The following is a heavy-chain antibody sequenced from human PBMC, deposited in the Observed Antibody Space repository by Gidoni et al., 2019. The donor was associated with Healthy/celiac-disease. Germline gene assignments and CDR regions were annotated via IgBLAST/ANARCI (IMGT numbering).Heavy chain of an antibody. CDR3: ARGYTIFGVVIPDYYYYGMDV. D-gene: IGHD3-3*01. Sequence: QVQLVQSGAEVKKPGSSVKVSCKASGGTFSSYALSWGRKATGQGLEWMGGIIPSFGTANYAQKFQGRVTITADESTSTAYMELSSLRSEDTAVYYCARGYTIFGVVIPDYYYYGMDVWGQGTTVTVSS. CDR1: GGTFSSYA. J-gene: IGHJ6*02. CDR2: IIPSFGTA. V-gene: IGHV1-69*01.